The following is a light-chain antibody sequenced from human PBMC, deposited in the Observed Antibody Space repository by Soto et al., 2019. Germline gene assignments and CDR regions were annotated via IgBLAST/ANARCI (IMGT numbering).Light chain of an antibody. CDR1: SSDVGGYNY. Sequence: QSALTQPASVSGSPGQSITISCTGTSSDVGGYNYVSWYQQYPGKAPKLMIYDVSNRPSGVSNRFSGSKSGNTASLTISGLQAEDDADYYCSSYRSSSTYVFGTGTKVTVL. CDR2: DVS. V-gene: IGLV2-14*01. CDR3: SSYRSSSTYV. J-gene: IGLJ1*01.